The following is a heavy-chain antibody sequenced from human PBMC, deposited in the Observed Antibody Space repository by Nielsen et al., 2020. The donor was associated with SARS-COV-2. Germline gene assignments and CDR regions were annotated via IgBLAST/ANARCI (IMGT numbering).Heavy chain of an antibody. D-gene: IGHD5-18*01. CDR2: INPSGGST. V-gene: IGHV1-46*01. J-gene: IGHJ6*02. CDR3: ASSGYSYGYPYYYGMDV. CDR1: GYTFTSYY. Sequence: ASVKVSCKASGYTFTSYYMHWVRQAPGQGLEWMGIINPSGGSTSYAQKFQGRVTITADESTSTAYMELSSLRSEDTAVYYCASSGYSYGYPYYYGMDVWGQGTTVTVSS.